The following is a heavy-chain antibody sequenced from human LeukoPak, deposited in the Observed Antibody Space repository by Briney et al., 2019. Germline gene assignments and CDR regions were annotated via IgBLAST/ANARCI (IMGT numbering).Heavy chain of an antibody. CDR2: IHLSEYT. CDR1: GESSRGYY. V-gene: IGHV4-34*01. CDR3: ARSPCSGDCYPTYYCYYMDV. J-gene: IGHJ6*03. D-gene: IGHD2-21*02. Sequence: SDTLSLTCSVYGESSRGYYWRWLRQPPPKGREWVGEIHLSEYTNYNPSLKSRVTISVDTSRNQFSLKLSSVTAADTAVYYCARSPCSGDCYPTYYCYYMDVWGKGTTVTVSS.